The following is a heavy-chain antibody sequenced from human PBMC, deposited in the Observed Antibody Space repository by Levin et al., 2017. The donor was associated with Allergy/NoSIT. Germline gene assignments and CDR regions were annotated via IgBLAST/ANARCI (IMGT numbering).Heavy chain of an antibody. Sequence: PGGSLRLSCAASGFTFSGYGMHWVRQAPGKGLEWVATISYDGSNKYYTDSMEGRFTISRDNSKNTLYLQMNSLRAEDTAVYYCAKDKGYCTNGICYGYYYGMDVWGQGTTVTVSS. CDR3: AKDKGYCTNGICYGYYYGMDV. J-gene: IGHJ6*02. V-gene: IGHV3-30*18. CDR1: GFTFSGYG. D-gene: IGHD2-8*01. CDR2: ISYDGSNK.